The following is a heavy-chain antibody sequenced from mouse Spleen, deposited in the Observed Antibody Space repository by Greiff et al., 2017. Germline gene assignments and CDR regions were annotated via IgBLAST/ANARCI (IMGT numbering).Heavy chain of an antibody. CDR3: ARRGSYFDY. CDR1: GYSFTGYY. CDR2: INPSTGGT. V-gene: IGHV1-42*01. J-gene: IGHJ2*01. Sequence: VQLKESGPELVKPGASVKISCKASGYSFTGYYMNWVKQSPEKSLEWIGEINPSTGGTTYNQKFKAKATLTVDKSSSTAYIQLKSLTSEDSAVYYCARRGSYFDYWGQGTTLTVSS.